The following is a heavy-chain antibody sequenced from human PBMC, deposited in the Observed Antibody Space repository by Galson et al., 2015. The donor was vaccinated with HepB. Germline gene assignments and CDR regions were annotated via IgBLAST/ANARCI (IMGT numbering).Heavy chain of an antibody. CDR3: AKDQSYYLDSSGFDY. V-gene: IGHV3-30*18. Sequence: LRLSCAASGFTFSDYGMHWVRRAPGKGLEWVAVISYDGVETHYGDAVKGRFIISRDNLKKTLVLQMKSLRAEDTAVYYCAKDQSYYLDSSGFDYWGPGTQVTVSS. CDR2: ISYDGVET. D-gene: IGHD3-22*01. J-gene: IGHJ4*02. CDR1: GFTFSDYG.